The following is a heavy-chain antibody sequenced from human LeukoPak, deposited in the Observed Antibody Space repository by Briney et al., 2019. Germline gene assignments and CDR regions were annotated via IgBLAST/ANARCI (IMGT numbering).Heavy chain of an antibody. V-gene: IGHV3-23*01. J-gene: IGHJ3*02. CDR2: IRGSGGST. CDR3: AKDRLGIAAAHAFDI. Sequence: QPGRSLRLSCAASGFTFSSYAVSWVRQAPGKGLEWVSAIRGSGGSTYYADSVKGRFTISRDNSKNTLYLQMNSLRAEDTAVYYCAKDRLGIAAAHAFDIWGQGTMVTVSS. CDR1: GFTFSSYA. D-gene: IGHD6-13*01.